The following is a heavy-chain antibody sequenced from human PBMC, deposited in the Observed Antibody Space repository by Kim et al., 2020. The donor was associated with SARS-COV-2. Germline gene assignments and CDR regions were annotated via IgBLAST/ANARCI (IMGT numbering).Heavy chain of an antibody. Sequence: TCLTQSHKSRVTTSEDTSKNPFSLRLSSVTAADTAVYYCARVTTAYYFDYWGQGTLVTVSS. D-gene: IGHD4-17*01. CDR2: T. V-gene: IGHV4-31*02. CDR3: ARVTTAYYFDY. J-gene: IGHJ4*02.